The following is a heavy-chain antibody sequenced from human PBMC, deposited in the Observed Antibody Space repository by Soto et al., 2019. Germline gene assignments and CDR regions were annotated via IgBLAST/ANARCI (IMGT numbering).Heavy chain of an antibody. V-gene: IGHV4-59*11. Sequence: PSETLSLTCTVSGAAIDSHYWSWTRQPPGKGLEWIGQVFYSGSTNYNPSLKSRVTISINTSTKQFSLKLTSVSAADTAVYYCARSFTVPVDYFDSWGQGTLVTVSS. D-gene: IGHD4-17*01. CDR3: ARSFTVPVDYFDS. J-gene: IGHJ4*02. CDR1: GAAIDSHY. CDR2: VFYSGST.